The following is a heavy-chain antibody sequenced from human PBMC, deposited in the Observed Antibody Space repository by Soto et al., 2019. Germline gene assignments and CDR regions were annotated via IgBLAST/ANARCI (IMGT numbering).Heavy chain of an antibody. CDR1: GSTFTSYD. Sequence: QVQLVQSGAEVKKPGASVKVSCKASGSTFTSYDINWVRQATGQGLAWMGWMNANSGNTGYAQKLQGRVTMTRNTSIITAYMELSSLRSEDTAVYYCARGFVGVYYYYGMDVWGQGTTVTVSS. D-gene: IGHD3-10*01. V-gene: IGHV1-8*01. CDR2: MNANSGNT. J-gene: IGHJ6*02. CDR3: ARGFVGVYYYYGMDV.